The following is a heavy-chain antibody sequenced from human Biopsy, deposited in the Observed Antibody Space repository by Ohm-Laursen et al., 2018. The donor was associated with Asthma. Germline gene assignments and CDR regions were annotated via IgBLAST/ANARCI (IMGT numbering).Heavy chain of an antibody. CDR1: GGSISSGAYY. CDR2: KNNRGST. J-gene: IGHJ6*02. Sequence: SQTLSLTCTVTGGSISSGAYYWVWIRHPPRKGLERIGYKNNRGSTHYNTSLKSRVILSVDTSKNQFSLNLSSETAADTAVYFCARASTAHFYCEMDVWGQGTTVTVSS. CDR3: ARASTAHFYCEMDV. V-gene: IGHV4-30-4*01. D-gene: IGHD5/OR15-5a*01.